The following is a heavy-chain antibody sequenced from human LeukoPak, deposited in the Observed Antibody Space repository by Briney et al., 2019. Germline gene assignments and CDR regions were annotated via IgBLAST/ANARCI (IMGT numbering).Heavy chain of an antibody. CDR1: GGSFSGYY. V-gene: IGHV4-34*01. D-gene: IGHD3-10*01. J-gene: IGHJ3*02. CDR2: INHSGST. Sequence: SETLSLTCAVYGGSFSGYYWSWIRQPPGKGLEWIGEINHSGSTNYNPSLKSRVTISVDTSKHQFSLKLSSVTAADTAVYYCARKRGYYGSGSYLAFDIWGQGTMVTVSS. CDR3: ARKRGYYGSGSYLAFDI.